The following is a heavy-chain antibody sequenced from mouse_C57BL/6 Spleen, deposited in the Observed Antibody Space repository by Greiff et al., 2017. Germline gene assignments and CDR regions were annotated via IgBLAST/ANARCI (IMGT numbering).Heavy chain of an antibody. CDR1: GFTFSDYY. J-gene: IGHJ2*01. CDR3: ARLGDYFDY. CDR2: INYDGSST. Sequence: EVMLVESEGGLVQPGSSMKLSCTASGFTFSDYYMAWVRQVPEKGLEWVANINYDGSSTYYLDSLKSRFIISRDNAKNILYLQMSSLKSEDTATYYCARLGDYFDYWGQGTTRTVSS. V-gene: IGHV5-16*01. D-gene: IGHD4-1*01.